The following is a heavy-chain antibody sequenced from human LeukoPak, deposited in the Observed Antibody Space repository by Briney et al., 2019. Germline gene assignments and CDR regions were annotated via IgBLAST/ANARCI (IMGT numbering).Heavy chain of an antibody. V-gene: IGHV3-23*01. Sequence: GGSLRLSCAASGFTFSSYAMSWVRQAPGKGLEWVSAISGSGGSTYYVDSVKGRFTISRDNSKNTLYLQMNSLRAEDTAVYYCAKTPKYYYGSGSYSLDYWGQGTLVTVSS. CDR3: AKTPKYYYGSGSYSLDY. D-gene: IGHD3-10*01. CDR1: GFTFSSYA. J-gene: IGHJ4*02. CDR2: ISGSGGST.